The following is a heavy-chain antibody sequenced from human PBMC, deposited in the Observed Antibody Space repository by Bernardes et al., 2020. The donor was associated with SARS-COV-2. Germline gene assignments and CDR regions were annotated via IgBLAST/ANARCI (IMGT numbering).Heavy chain of an antibody. D-gene: IGHD2-21*01. J-gene: IGHJ4*02. CDR3: AKPKFRVFDC. CDR1: GFTFNNFA. Sequence: GGSLRLSCVASGFTFNNFAMSWVRQGPGKGLEWVSTVTESGGTYYADSVRGRFTISRDNSKNTVYLQMNSLRVEDTAVYYCAKPKFRVFDCWGQGTLVTVSS. V-gene: IGHV3-23*01. CDR2: VTESGGT.